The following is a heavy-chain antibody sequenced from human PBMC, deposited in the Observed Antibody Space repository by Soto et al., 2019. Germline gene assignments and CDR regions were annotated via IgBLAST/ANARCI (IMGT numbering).Heavy chain of an antibody. D-gene: IGHD3-3*01. V-gene: IGHV1-69*13. J-gene: IGHJ4*02. CDR1: GGIFSSYA. CDR2: IIPIFGTA. CDR3: ARAVDFWSGYLDY. Sequence: SVKVSCKASGGIFSSYAISWVRQAPGQGLEWMGGIIPIFGTANYAQKFQGRVTITAGESTSTAYMELSSLRSEDTAVYYCARAVDFWSGYLDYWGQGTLVTVSS.